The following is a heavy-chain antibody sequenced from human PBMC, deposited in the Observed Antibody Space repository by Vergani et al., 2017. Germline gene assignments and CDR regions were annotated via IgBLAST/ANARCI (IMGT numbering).Heavy chain of an antibody. CDR3: ARDHAWGYGDYSLDY. J-gene: IGHJ4*02. D-gene: IGHD4-17*01. CDR1: GGSISSGDYY. Sequence: QVQLQESGPGLVKPSQTLSLTCTVSGGSISSGDYYWSWIRQPPGKGLEWVGFIYYSGSTYYNPSLKSRVTISVDTSKNQFSLKLSSVTAADTAVYYYARDHAWGYGDYSLDYWGQGTLVTVSS. CDR2: IYYSGST. V-gene: IGHV4-30-4*01.